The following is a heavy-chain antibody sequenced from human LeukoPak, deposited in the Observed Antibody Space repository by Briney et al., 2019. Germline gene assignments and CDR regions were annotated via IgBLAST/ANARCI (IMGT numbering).Heavy chain of an antibody. CDR3: ARRSSSQPPNY. Sequence: PSETLSITCTVSGGSISSSSYFWGWIRQPPGKGLEWVGSMSYSGSTYYNPSLKSRVTISVDTSKNQFSLKLSSVTAADTAVYYCARRSSSQPPNYWGLGTLVTVSS. D-gene: IGHD6-13*01. V-gene: IGHV4-39*01. CDR1: GGSISSSSYF. CDR2: MSYSGST. J-gene: IGHJ4*02.